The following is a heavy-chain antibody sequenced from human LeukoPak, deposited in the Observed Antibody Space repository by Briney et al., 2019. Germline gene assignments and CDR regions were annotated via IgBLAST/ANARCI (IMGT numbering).Heavy chain of an antibody. CDR1: GASISSSSYY. D-gene: IGHD5-18*01. Sequence: SETLCLTCSVSGASISSSSYYWGWVRQPPGKGLGWIGSIYYSGSTYYNPSLKSRVTISVDTSKNQLSLKLSSVTAVDTAVYYCASSAGGYSYGMDSWFDPWGQGTLVTVSS. CDR3: ASSAGGYSYGMDSWFDP. V-gene: IGHV4-39*01. CDR2: IYYSGST. J-gene: IGHJ5*02.